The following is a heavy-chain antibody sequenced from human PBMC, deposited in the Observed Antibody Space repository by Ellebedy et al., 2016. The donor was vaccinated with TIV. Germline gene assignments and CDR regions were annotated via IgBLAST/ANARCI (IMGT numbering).Heavy chain of an antibody. D-gene: IGHD2/OR15-2a*01. Sequence: MPSETLSLTCAVYGVSFSGSYWSWIRRPPGKGLEWIGEINHSVGTNSNPSLKSRVTISLDTSKNQFSLNLTSVSAADTADYFCARGLGGGEYFDFWGQGTPVTVSS. V-gene: IGHV4-34*01. CDR1: GVSFSGSY. J-gene: IGHJ4*02. CDR3: ARGLGGGEYFDF. CDR2: INHSVGT.